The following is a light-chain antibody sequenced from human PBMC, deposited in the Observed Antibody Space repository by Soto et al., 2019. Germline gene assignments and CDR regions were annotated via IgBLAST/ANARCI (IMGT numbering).Light chain of an antibody. Sequence: DIQMTQSPSSLSASVGDRVTITCRASQSISSYLNWYQQKPGKAPKFLIYAASSLQSGVPSRFSGSGSGTDFTLSISSLQPEDFATYYCQQSYTTPQTFGHGTKLEIK. CDR2: AAS. CDR1: QSISSY. J-gene: IGKJ2*01. V-gene: IGKV1-39*01. CDR3: QQSYTTPQT.